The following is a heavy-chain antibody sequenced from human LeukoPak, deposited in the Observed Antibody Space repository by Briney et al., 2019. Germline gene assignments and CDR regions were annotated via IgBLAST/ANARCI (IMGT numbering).Heavy chain of an antibody. J-gene: IGHJ4*02. CDR3: AKDPDSGIAAAGTDDY. D-gene: IGHD6-13*01. V-gene: IGHV3-30*18. CDR2: ISYDGTNK. Sequence: GGSLRLSCAASGFTFRNYGMHWVRQAPGMGLEWVAGISYDGTNKYYADSVKGRFTVSRDNSKNTLYLQMNSLRAEDTAVYYCAKDPDSGIAAAGTDDYWGQGTLVTVSS. CDR1: GFTFRNYG.